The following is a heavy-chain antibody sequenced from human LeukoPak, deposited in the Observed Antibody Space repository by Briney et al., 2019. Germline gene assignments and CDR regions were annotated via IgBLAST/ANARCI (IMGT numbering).Heavy chain of an antibody. CDR2: ISSSGGST. Sequence: GGSLRLSCAASGFTFSSYSMNWVRQAPGKGLEWVSAISSSGGSTYYADSVKGRFTISRDNSKNTLYLQMNSLRAEDTAVYYCAKEDYYGSGSYSNWGQGTLVTVSS. V-gene: IGHV3-23*01. J-gene: IGHJ4*02. D-gene: IGHD3-10*01. CDR3: AKEDYYGSGSYSN. CDR1: GFTFSSYS.